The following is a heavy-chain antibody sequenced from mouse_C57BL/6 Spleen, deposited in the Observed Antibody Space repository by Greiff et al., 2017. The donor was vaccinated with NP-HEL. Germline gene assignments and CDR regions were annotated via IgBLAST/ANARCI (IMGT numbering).Heavy chain of an antibody. Sequence: VQLQQSGPGLVKPSQSLSLTCSVTGYSITSGYYWNWIRQFPGNQLEWMGYISYDGSNNYNPSLKNRISITRDTSKNQFFRKLNSVTTEDTATYYCARERITTVVANWYFDVWGTGTTVTVSS. J-gene: IGHJ1*03. CDR1: GYSITSGYY. CDR2: ISYDGSN. CDR3: ARERITTVVANWYFDV. V-gene: IGHV3-6*01. D-gene: IGHD1-1*01.